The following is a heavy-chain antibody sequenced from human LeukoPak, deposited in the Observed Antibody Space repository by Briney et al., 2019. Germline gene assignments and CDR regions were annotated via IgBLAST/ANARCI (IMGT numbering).Heavy chain of an antibody. V-gene: IGHV4-59*01. D-gene: IGHD1-26*01. CDR1: GGSISSYY. Sequence: SETLSLTCTVSGGSISSYYWSWIRQPPGKGLEWIGYIYYSGSTNYNTSLKSRITISVDTSKNQLSLKLSSVTAADTAVYYCARYLRSGSYYRYYYYMDVWGKGTTVTVSS. CDR2: IYYSGST. J-gene: IGHJ6*03. CDR3: ARYLRSGSYYRYYYYMDV.